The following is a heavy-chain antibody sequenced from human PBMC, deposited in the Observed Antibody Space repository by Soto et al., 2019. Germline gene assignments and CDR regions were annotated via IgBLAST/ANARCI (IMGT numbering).Heavy chain of an antibody. J-gene: IGHJ6*02. Sequence: QVQLQESGPGLVKPSQTLSLTCTVSGGSISSGDSYWAWIRQPPGKGLEWIGYIYYTGSAHYSPSLKSRVTISVDTSKNQFSLKVDAVTAADAAVYYCARAFLSKFYAMDVWGQGTAVTVSS. CDR1: GGSISSGDSY. CDR2: IYYTGSA. CDR3: ARAFLSKFYAMDV. V-gene: IGHV4-30-4*01.